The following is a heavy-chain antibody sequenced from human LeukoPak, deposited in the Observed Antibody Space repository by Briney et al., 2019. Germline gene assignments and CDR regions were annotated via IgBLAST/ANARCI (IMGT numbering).Heavy chain of an antibody. J-gene: IGHJ6*03. D-gene: IGHD6-13*01. CDR1: GGSISSYY. V-gene: IGHV4-4*07. CDR3: AREVEQQLDYYYYYMDV. Sequence: SETLSLTWTVSGGSISSYYWSWIRQPAGKGLEWIGRIYTSGSTNYNPSLKSRVTMSVDTSKNQFSLKLSSVTAADTAVYYCAREVEQQLDYYYYYMDVWGKGTTVTVSS. CDR2: IYTSGST.